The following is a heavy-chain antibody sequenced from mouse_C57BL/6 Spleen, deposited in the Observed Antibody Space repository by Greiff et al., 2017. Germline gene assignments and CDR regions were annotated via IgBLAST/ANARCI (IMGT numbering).Heavy chain of an antibody. J-gene: IGHJ3*01. Sequence: VQLQQSGAELVRPGASVKLSCTASGFNIKDDYMHWVKQRPEQGREWIGWIDPENGDTEYASKFQGKATITADTSSNTAYLQLSSLTSEDTAVYYCTPLKHRFAYWGQGTLVTVSA. V-gene: IGHV14-4*01. CDR1: GFNIKDDY. CDR3: TPLKHRFAY. CDR2: IDPENGDT.